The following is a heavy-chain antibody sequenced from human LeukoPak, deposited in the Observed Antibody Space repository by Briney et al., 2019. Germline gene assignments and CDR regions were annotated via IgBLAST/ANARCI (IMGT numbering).Heavy chain of an antibody. Sequence: LGGSLRLSCEGSGFTFSNYWVGWVRQAPGKGLQWVANIKTDGSEKYYVDSVKGRFTISRDNAKNSLYLQMNSLRAEDTAVYYCAREPEAHGGFDPWGQGTLVTVSS. J-gene: IGHJ5*02. CDR2: IKTDGSEK. CDR3: AREPEAHGGFDP. V-gene: IGHV3-7*01. CDR1: GFTFSNYW. D-gene: IGHD3-16*01.